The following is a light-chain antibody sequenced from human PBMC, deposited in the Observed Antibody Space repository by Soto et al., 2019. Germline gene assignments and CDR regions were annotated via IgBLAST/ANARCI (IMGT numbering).Light chain of an antibody. V-gene: IGLV2-14*01. CDR2: EVS. Sequence: QSALTQPASVSGSPGQSITISCTGTSRDVGGYNYVSWHQQHPGKAPKVMIYEVSNRPSGVSDRFSGSRSGNTASLTISGLQAEDESDYYCISYTSSSTWVFGGGTKLTVL. CDR3: ISYTSSSTWV. J-gene: IGLJ3*02. CDR1: SRDVGGYNY.